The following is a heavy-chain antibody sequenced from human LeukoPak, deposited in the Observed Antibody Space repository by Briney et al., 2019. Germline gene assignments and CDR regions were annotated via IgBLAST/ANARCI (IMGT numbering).Heavy chain of an antibody. CDR1: GFTFSSYS. D-gene: IGHD6-6*01. J-gene: IGHJ3*02. Sequence: GGSLRLSCAASGFTFSSYSMNWVRQAPGKGLEWVSNIDTSSSTTYYADSLKGRFTISRDNAKNSLYLQMTSLRAEDTAVYYCARDKFASSPPSIWGQGTMVTVSS. V-gene: IGHV3-48*04. CDR2: IDTSSSTT. CDR3: ARDKFASSPPSI.